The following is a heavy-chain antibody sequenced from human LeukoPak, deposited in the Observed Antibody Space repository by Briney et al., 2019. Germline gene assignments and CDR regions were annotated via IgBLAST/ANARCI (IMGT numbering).Heavy chain of an antibody. CDR2: ISSSSTI. CDR3: ARKPGGSLDI. J-gene: IGHJ3*02. V-gene: IGHV3-48*01. CDR1: GFTFSSYS. Sequence: QPGGSLRLSCAVSGFTFSSYSMNWVRQAPGKGLEWVSYISSSSTIYYADSVRGRFTISRDNAKNSLYLQMNSLRGEDTAVYYCARKPGGSLDIWGQGTMVTVSS. D-gene: IGHD3-16*01.